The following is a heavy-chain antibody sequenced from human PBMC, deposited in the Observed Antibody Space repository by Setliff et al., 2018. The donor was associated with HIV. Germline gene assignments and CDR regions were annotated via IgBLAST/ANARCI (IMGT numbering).Heavy chain of an antibody. V-gene: IGHV1-18*01. J-gene: IGHJ3*01. Sequence: ASVKVSCKASGYTFTTYDITWVRQAPGQGLEWLGWISPYNGHTNFAQKFQGRVTMTTDTATSTAYMEVRSLRSDDTAVYYCAKDSRRGDAYNVGVFDFWGQGTMVTVSS. CDR1: GYTFTTYD. D-gene: IGHD3-10*01. CDR3: AKDSRRGDAYNVGVFDF. CDR2: ISPYNGHT.